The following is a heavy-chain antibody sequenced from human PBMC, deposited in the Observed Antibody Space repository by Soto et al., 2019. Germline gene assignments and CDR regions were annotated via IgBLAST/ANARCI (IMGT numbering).Heavy chain of an antibody. Sequence: GASVKVSCKASGYTFTSYGISWVRQAPGQGLEWMGWISAYNGNTNYAQKLQGRVTMTTDTSTSTANIELRSLRSDDTAVYYCARDRGYYYYYGMDVWGQGTTVTVSS. D-gene: IGHD3-10*01. V-gene: IGHV1-18*01. CDR3: ARDRGYYYYYGMDV. J-gene: IGHJ6*02. CDR2: ISAYNGNT. CDR1: GYTFTSYG.